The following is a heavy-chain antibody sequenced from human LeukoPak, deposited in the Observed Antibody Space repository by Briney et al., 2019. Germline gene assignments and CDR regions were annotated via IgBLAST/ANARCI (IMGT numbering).Heavy chain of an antibody. Sequence: SVEVSCKASGGTFSSYAISWVRQAPGQGLEWMGGIIPIFGTANYAQKFQGRVTITADESTSTAYMELSSLRSEDTAVYYCARDPLTYCSSTSCHPDWGQGTLVTVSS. J-gene: IGHJ4*02. CDR3: ARDPLTYCSSTSCHPD. V-gene: IGHV1-69*13. CDR1: GGTFSSYA. CDR2: IIPIFGTA. D-gene: IGHD2-2*01.